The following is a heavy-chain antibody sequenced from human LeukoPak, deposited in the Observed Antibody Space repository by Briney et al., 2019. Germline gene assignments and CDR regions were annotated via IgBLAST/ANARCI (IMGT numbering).Heavy chain of an antibody. CDR1: GGSISSGGYY. D-gene: IGHD3-3*01. CDR2: IYHSGST. J-gene: IGHJ5*02. CDR3: ARHASEDWFDP. V-gene: IGHV4-30-2*03. Sequence: IPSQTLSLTCTVSGGSISSGGYYWSWIRQPPGKGREWIGNIYHSGSTYSNPSLKSRVTISVDTSKNQFSLKLSSVTAADTAVYYCARHASEDWFDPWGQGTLVTVSS.